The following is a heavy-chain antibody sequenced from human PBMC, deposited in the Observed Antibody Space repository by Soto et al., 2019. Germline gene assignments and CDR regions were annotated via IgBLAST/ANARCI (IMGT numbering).Heavy chain of an antibody. D-gene: IGHD5-18*01. Sequence: SGPTLVNPTQTLTLTCTFSGFSLSTSGMCVSWIRQPPGKALEWLARIDWDDDKYYSTSLKTRLTISKDTSKNQVVLTMTNMDPVDTATYYCARIREGYTAMVTGPFDYWGQGTLVTVSS. V-gene: IGHV2-70*11. CDR2: IDWDDDK. J-gene: IGHJ4*02. CDR3: ARIREGYTAMVTGPFDY. CDR1: GFSLSTSGMC.